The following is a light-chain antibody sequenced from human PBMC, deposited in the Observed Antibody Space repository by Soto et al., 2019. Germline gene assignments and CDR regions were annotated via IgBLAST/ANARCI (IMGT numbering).Light chain of an antibody. J-gene: IGLJ1*01. CDR1: SSDLGIYNY. CDR2: EVT. Sequence: QSVLTQPASVSGSPGQSIAISCSGSSSDLGIYNYVSWYQQHPGKVPKLIIFEVTNRPSGVSNRFSGSKSGNTASLAISGLQAEDEADYHCSSYTSISLYVFGTGTKVTVL. V-gene: IGLV2-14*01. CDR3: SSYTSISLYV.